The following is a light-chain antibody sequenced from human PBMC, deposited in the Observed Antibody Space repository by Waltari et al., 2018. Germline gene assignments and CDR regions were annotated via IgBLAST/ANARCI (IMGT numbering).Light chain of an antibody. CDR1: QSVSRF. CDR3: QKYDRLPAA. J-gene: IGKJ1*01. Sequence: EIVLTQSPGTLSLSPGERGTLSCRASQSVSRFLAWYQQKPDQAPRLLIYGASTRATGIPDRFSGSGSGTDFSLTISRLEPEDFAVYYCQKYDRLPAAFGQGTKVEIK. V-gene: IGKV3-20*01. CDR2: GAS.